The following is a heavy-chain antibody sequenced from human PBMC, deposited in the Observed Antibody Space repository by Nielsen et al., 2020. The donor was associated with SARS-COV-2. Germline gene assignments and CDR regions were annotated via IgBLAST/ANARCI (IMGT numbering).Heavy chain of an antibody. J-gene: IGHJ6*03. CDR1: GFSLSSYW. Sequence: GGSLRLSCAASGFSLSSYWMTWVRQAPGKGLEWVANIKEDGSKKTYVDSVKGRFTISRDNAKSSLYLQMNSLKTEDTAVYYCARQDSSGWFKYYYYMDVWGKGTTVTVSS. V-gene: IGHV3-7*03. D-gene: IGHD6-19*01. CDR2: IKEDGSKK. CDR3: ARQDSSGWFKYYYYMDV.